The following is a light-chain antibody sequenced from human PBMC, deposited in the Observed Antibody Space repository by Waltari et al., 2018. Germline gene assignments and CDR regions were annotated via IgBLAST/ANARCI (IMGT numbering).Light chain of an antibody. CDR1: SSDIGGYNL. V-gene: IGLV2-23*01. CDR2: EGN. J-gene: IGLJ3*02. Sequence: QSALTQPASVSGSPGQSITISCTGTSSDIGGYNLVSWYQHHPGKAPKIIIYEGNKRPSGVSYRFSGSKSGNTASLTISGLQTEDEADYYCCSYAGIGTLTFGGGTRVTVL. CDR3: CSYAGIGTLT.